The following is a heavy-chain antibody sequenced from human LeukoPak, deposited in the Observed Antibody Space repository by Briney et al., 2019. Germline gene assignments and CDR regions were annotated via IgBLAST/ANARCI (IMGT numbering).Heavy chain of an antibody. D-gene: IGHD2-21*02. Sequence: GGSLRLSCAASGFTFSSYSMNWVRQAPGKGLEWVAVISYDGSNKYYADSVKGRFTISRDNSKNTLYLQMNSLRAEDTAVYYCAKECGGGDCYLDYWGQGTLVTVSS. CDR3: AKECGGGDCYLDY. CDR1: GFTFSSYS. V-gene: IGHV3-30*18. J-gene: IGHJ4*02. CDR2: ISYDGSNK.